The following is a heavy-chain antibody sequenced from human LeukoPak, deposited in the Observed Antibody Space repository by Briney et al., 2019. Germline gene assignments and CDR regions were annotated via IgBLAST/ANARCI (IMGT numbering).Heavy chain of an antibody. CDR3: AKGTLFGY. Sequence: QTGGSLRLSCAASGFTFDDYAMHWVRQAPGKGLEWVSGISWNSGSIGYADSVKGRLTISRDNAKNSLYLQMNSLRAEDTALYYCAKGTLFGYWGQGTLVTVSS. CDR2: ISWNSGSI. V-gene: IGHV3-9*01. J-gene: IGHJ4*02. CDR1: GFTFDDYA.